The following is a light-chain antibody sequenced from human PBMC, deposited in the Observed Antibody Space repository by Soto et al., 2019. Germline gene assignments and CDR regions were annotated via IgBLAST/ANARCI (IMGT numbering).Light chain of an antibody. Sequence: QLVLTQSPSASASLGASVKLTCTLSSGHNSYAIAWHQQQPEKAPRYLMKLNSDGSHSKGDGIPDRLSGSSSGAERYLTITSLQSEDEADYYCQTWGTGIVVFGGGTKLTVL. V-gene: IGLV4-69*01. CDR2: LNSDGSH. CDR3: QTWGTGIVV. CDR1: SGHNSYA. J-gene: IGLJ2*01.